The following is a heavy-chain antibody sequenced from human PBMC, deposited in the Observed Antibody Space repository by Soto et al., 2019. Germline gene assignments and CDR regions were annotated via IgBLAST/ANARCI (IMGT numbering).Heavy chain of an antibody. D-gene: IGHD5-18*01. V-gene: IGHV5-10-1*01. CDR1: GYSFTSYW. CDR3: ARQEYSYGPNYYYYGMDV. CDR2: IDPSDSYT. Sequence: LGESLKISCKGSGYSFTSYWISWVRQMPGKGLEWMGRIDPSDSYTNYSPSFQGHVTISADKSISTAYLQWSSLKASDTAMYYCARQEYSYGPNYYYYGMDVWGQGTTVTVSS. J-gene: IGHJ6*02.